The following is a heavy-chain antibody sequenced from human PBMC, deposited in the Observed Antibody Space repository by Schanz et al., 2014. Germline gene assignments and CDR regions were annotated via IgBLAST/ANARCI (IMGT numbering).Heavy chain of an antibody. CDR2: IDGKSTTV. CDR3: ARDGGSFYHNYYMDV. J-gene: IGHJ6*03. D-gene: IGHD2-15*01. V-gene: IGHV3-48*01. Sequence: AHLVESGGGLIQRGESLRLSCSASGFSFSSYSMNWVRQAPGKGLEWLSYIDGKSTTVYYADSVKGRFTVSRDNARNSLNLHMNPLGAEDTAVYYCARDGGSFYHNYYMDVWGKGTTVTVSS. CDR1: GFSFSSYS.